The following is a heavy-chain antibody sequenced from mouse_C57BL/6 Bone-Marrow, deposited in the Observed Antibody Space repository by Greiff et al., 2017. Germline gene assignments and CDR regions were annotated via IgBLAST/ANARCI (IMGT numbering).Heavy chain of an antibody. D-gene: IGHD2-10*01. CDR3: ATYSYAMDY. CDR2: IHPNSGST. V-gene: IGHV1-64*01. CDR1: GYTFTSYW. Sequence: QVHVKQPGAELVKPGASVKLSCKASGYTFTSYWMHWLTQRPGQGLEWIGMIHPNSGSTNYNEKFKSNATLTVDKSSSTAYMQRSSLTSEDSAVYYCATYSYAMDYWGQGTSVTVSS. J-gene: IGHJ4*01.